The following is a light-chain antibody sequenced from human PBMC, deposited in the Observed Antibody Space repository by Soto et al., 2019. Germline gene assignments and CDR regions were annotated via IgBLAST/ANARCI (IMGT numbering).Light chain of an antibody. V-gene: IGKV3-20*01. Sequence: EILLTQSPGTRSLSPGERAILSCRASQSHSNRYLAWYQQMPGRPPRLLIHGASLRAAGIPDRFSGSGSGTDFTLTINRLEPEDFAVYYCHHYDNSPPFPFGPGTRVDI. J-gene: IGKJ3*01. CDR3: HHYDNSPPFP. CDR2: GAS. CDR1: QSHSNRY.